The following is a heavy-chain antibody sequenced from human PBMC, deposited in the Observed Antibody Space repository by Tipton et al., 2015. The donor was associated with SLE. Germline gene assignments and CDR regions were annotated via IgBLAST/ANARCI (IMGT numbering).Heavy chain of an antibody. Sequence: SLRLSCAASGFSFSTYSMNWVRQAPGTGLEWVSSINSRSIYIPYADSVKGRFTISRDNAKNSLFLQLNSLRAADTGVYYCARAPEPECFGGDCFPDWYFDLWGPGTLVTVSS. CDR1: GFSFSTYS. V-gene: IGHV3-21*03. CDR2: INSRSIYI. D-gene: IGHD2-21*01. CDR3: ARAPEPECFGGDCFPDWYFDL. J-gene: IGHJ2*01.